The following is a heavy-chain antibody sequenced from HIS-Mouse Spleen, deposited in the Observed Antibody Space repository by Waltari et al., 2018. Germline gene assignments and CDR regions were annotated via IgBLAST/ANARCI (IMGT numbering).Heavy chain of an antibody. Sequence: QVQLVQSGAEVKKPGASVKVSCKASGYTFTSYDINWVRQATGQGLEWMGWMNPHSGNTGYAQKFQGRVTMTRNTSISTAYMELSSLRSEDTAVYYCARVLYDFWSGYYDAFDIWGQGTMVTVSS. CDR1: GYTFTSYD. J-gene: IGHJ3*02. CDR3: ARVLYDFWSGYYDAFDI. V-gene: IGHV1-8*01. CDR2: MNPHSGNT. D-gene: IGHD3-3*01.